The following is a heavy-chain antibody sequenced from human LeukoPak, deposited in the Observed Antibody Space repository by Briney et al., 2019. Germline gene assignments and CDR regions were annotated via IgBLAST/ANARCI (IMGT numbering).Heavy chain of an antibody. CDR2: LYDSGST. V-gene: IGHV4-39*01. D-gene: IGHD2/OR15-2a*01. J-gene: IGHJ4*02. Sequence: SSETLSLTCTVSGGSISSSGYNWDWIRQPPGKGLEWIGNLYDSGSTYYNPSLKSRVTISVDTSNNQFSLKLSSVTAADTAVYYCARCTAFSNRYYFDYWGQGTLVTVSS. CDR3: ARCTAFSNRYYFDY. CDR1: GGSISSSGYN.